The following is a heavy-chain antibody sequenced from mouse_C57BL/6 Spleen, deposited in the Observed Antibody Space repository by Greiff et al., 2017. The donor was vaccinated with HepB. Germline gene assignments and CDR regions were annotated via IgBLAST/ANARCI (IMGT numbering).Heavy chain of an antibody. J-gene: IGHJ2*01. CDR2: IYPGDGDT. D-gene: IGHD1-1*01. CDR1: GYAFSSSW. Sequence: LMEPGASVKISCKASGYAFSSSWMNWVKQRPGKGLEWIGRIYPGDGDTNYNGKFKGKATLTADKSSSTAYMQLSSLTSEDSAVYFCARFPFITTVVATDYWGQGTTLTVSS. CDR3: ARFPFITTVVATDY. V-gene: IGHV1-82*01.